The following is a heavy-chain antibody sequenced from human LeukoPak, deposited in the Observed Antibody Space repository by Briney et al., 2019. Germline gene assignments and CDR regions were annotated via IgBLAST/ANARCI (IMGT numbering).Heavy chain of an antibody. CDR3: ARDHGYSYGYTYYYYGMDV. CDR2: IKQDGSEK. D-gene: IGHD5-18*01. V-gene: IGHV3-7*01. J-gene: IGHJ6*02. Sequence: GGSLRLSCAASGFTFSSYWMSWVRQAPGKGLEWVANIKQDGSEKYYVDSVKGRFTISRDNAKNSLYLQINSLRAEDTAVYYCARDHGYSYGYTYYYYGMDVWGQGTTVTVSS. CDR1: GFTFSSYW.